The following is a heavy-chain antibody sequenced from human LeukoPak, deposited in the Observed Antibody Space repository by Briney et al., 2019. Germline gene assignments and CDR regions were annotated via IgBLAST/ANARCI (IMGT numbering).Heavy chain of an antibody. Sequence: GGSLRLSCAASGFTFDDYAMHWVRQAPGKGLEWVSAISGSGGSTYYADSVKGRFTISRDNSKNTLYLQMNSLRAEDTAVYYCAKDPYYDYVWGSYGYWGQGTLVTVSS. CDR1: GFTFDDYA. J-gene: IGHJ4*02. CDR3: AKDPYYDYVWGSYGY. CDR2: ISGSGGST. D-gene: IGHD3-16*01. V-gene: IGHV3-23*01.